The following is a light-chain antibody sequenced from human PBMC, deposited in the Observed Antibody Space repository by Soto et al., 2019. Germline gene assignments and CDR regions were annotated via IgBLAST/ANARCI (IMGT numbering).Light chain of an antibody. V-gene: IGKV3-20*01. CDR2: GAS. Sequence: EIVLTQSPGNLSLSPGERATLSCRASQSVSSSYLAWYQQKPGQAPRLLIYGASSRDTGIPDRFSGSGSGTDFTLTISRLEPEDFAVYYCQQYGSSPYTFGQGTKLEIK. CDR3: QQYGSSPYT. J-gene: IGKJ2*01. CDR1: QSVSSSY.